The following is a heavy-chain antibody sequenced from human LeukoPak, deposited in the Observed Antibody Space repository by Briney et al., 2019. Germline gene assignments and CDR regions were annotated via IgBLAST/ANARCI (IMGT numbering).Heavy chain of an antibody. V-gene: IGHV4-31*03. Sequence: SETLSLTCTVSGGSISSGGYYWSWIRQHPGKGLEWIGYIYYSGSTYYNPSLKSRVTISVDTSKNQFSLKLSSVTAGDTAVYYCARSYDSSGYYWDYWGQGTLVTVSS. CDR3: ARSYDSSGYYWDY. CDR2: IYYSGST. CDR1: GGSISSGGYY. J-gene: IGHJ4*02. D-gene: IGHD3-22*01.